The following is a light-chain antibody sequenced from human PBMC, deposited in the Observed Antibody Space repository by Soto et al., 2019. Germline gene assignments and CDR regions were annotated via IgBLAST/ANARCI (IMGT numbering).Light chain of an antibody. Sequence: QSALTQPASVSGSPGQSITISCTGTSSDVGAYNSVAWYQHNPGNAPKLMIYDVSNRPSGVSSRFSGSKSANTASLSSSGLQADDEADYYCSSYTSSSTLVFGTGTKLTVL. V-gene: IGLV2-14*01. CDR3: SSYTSSSTLV. J-gene: IGLJ1*01. CDR2: DVS. CDR1: SSDVGAYNS.